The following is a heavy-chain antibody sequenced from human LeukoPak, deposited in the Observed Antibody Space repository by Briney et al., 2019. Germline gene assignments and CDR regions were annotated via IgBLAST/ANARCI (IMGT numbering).Heavy chain of an antibody. J-gene: IGHJ6*02. CDR2: MNPNSGDT. CDR1: GYTFISYD. D-gene: IGHD5-18*01. CDR3: ARLYGYGYYPNYYYGMDV. V-gene: IGHV1-8*01. Sequence: ASVKVSCKASGYTFISYDINWVRQATGQGLEWMGWMNPNSGDTGYAQKFQGRVTMTRNISISTAYMELSSLRSEDTAVYYCARLYGYGYYPNYYYGMDVWGQGTTVTVSS.